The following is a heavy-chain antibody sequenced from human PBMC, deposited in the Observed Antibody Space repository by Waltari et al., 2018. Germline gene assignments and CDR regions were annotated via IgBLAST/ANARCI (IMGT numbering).Heavy chain of an antibody. J-gene: IGHJ4*02. CDR3: VRNDGSVYGKFDC. V-gene: IGHV3-74*01. CDR2: ISPDGTKT. D-gene: IGHD1-1*01. Sequence: EVQLVESGGDLVQPGGSLRLSCATSGLTFSSDWMHWVRQPSGKGLVWVSRISPDGTKTYYAESVKGRFSICRDNAKNTLYLQMNTLKVEDTATYYCVRNDGSVYGKFDCWGQGTPVTVSS. CDR1: GLTFSSDW.